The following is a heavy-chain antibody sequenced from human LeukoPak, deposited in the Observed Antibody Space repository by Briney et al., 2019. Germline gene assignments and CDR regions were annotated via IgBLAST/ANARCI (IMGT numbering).Heavy chain of an antibody. J-gene: IGHJ4*02. CDR1: GFTFSSYS. V-gene: IGHV3-21*01. Sequence: PGGSLRLSCAASGFTFSSYSMNWVRQAPGKGLEWVSSISSSSSYIYYADSVKGRFTISRDNAKNSLYLQMNSLRAEDTAVYYCARDSQAAAGDFDYWGQGTLVTVSS. CDR2: ISSSSSYI. CDR3: ARDSQAAAGDFDY. D-gene: IGHD6-13*01.